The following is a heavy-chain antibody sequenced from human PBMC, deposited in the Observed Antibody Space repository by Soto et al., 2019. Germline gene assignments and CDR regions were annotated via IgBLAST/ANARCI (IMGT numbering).Heavy chain of an antibody. D-gene: IGHD6-13*01. CDR3: ARAEQQLETYCYYGMGV. J-gene: IGHJ6*02. CDR2: IGTAGDT. Sequence: EVQLVESGGGLVQPGGSLRLSCAASGFTFSSYDMHWVRQATGKGLEWVSAIGTAGDTYYPGSVKGRFTISRENAKNSLYLQMNSLRAGDTAVYYCARAEQQLETYCYYGMGVWGQGTTVTVSS. CDR1: GFTFSSYD. V-gene: IGHV3-13*01.